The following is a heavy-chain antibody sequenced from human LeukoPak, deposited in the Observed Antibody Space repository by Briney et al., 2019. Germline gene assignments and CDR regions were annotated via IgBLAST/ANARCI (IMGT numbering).Heavy chain of an antibody. D-gene: IGHD2-2*01. Sequence: GGSLRLSCAASGFTPSSYSMNWVRHGPGKGLEWVSYISSSSSTISYADSGKGRFTISRDKAKNSLYLQMNSLRAEDTAVYYCAREYCSSTSCLYDYWGQGTLVTVSS. CDR3: AREYCSSTSCLYDY. J-gene: IGHJ4*02. CDR1: GFTPSSYS. V-gene: IGHV3-48*01. CDR2: ISSSSSTI.